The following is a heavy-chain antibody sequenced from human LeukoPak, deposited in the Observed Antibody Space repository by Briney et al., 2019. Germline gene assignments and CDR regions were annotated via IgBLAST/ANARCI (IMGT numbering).Heavy chain of an antibody. Sequence: GGSLRLSCAASGFTVSSNYMSWVRQAPGKGLEWVSVIYSGGSTYYADSVKGRFTISRDNSKNTLYLQMNSLRAEDTAVYYCARRIDVLRFSESPVAYWGQGTLVTVSS. CDR3: ARRIDVLRFSESPVAY. D-gene: IGHD3-3*01. J-gene: IGHJ4*02. CDR1: GFTVSSNY. V-gene: IGHV3-53*01. CDR2: IYSGGST.